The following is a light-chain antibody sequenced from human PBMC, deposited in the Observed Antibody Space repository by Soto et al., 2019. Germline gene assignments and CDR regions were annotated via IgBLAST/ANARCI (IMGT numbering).Light chain of an antibody. J-gene: IGKJ4*01. CDR3: QQYNSYSPLT. CDR1: QSISSW. Sequence: DIQITQSPSTLPASVGDRVTITCRASQSISSWLAWYQQKPGKAPKLLIYDASSLESGVPSRFSGSGSGTEFTLTISSLQPDDFATYYCQQYNSYSPLTFGGGTKVDIK. CDR2: DAS. V-gene: IGKV1-5*01.